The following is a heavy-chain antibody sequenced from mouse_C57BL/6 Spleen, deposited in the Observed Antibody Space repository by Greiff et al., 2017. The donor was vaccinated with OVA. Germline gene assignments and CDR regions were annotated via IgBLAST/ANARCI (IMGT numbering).Heavy chain of an antibody. J-gene: IGHJ4*01. CDR1: GYTFTSYW. V-gene: IGHV1-61*01. Sequence: VQLQQPGAELVRPGSSVKLSCKASGYTFTSYWMDWVKQRPGQGLEWIGNIYPSDSETHYNQKFKDKATLTVDKSSSTAYMQLSSLTSEDSAVYYCARCYYDYPYYAMDYWGQGTSVTVSS. CDR2: IYPSDSET. D-gene: IGHD2-4*01. CDR3: ARCYYDYPYYAMDY.